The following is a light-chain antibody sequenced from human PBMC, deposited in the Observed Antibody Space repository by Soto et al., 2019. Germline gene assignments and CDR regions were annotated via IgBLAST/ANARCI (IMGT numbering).Light chain of an antibody. CDR3: GTWDSNLRIVV. CDR1: TSNIGNNY. V-gene: IGLV1-51*01. Sequence: QSVLTQPPSVSAAPGQKVTISCSGSTSNIGNNYVSWFQQLPGTAPKLLIYDNHKRPSGIPERFSASKSGTSATLAITVLQTGDEADYHCGTWDSNLRIVVFCGGTKLTVL. J-gene: IGLJ2*01. CDR2: DNH.